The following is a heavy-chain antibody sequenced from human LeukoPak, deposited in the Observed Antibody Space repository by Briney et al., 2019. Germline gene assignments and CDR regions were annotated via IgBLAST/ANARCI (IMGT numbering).Heavy chain of an antibody. Sequence: GGSLRLSCAASGFTFDNYAMTWVRQAPGKGLEWVSSISGSGYTTYYADSVKGRFTVSRDNSRNTLFLQMNSLRADDTAIYYCAKEKYYYDTSGYYPLDNWGQGTLVTVSS. J-gene: IGHJ4*02. CDR2: ISGSGYTT. CDR3: AKEKYYYDTSGYYPLDN. V-gene: IGHV3-23*01. CDR1: GFTFDNYA. D-gene: IGHD3-22*01.